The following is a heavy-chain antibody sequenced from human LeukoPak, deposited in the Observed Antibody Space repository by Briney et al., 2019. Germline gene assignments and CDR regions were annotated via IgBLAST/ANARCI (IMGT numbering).Heavy chain of an antibody. CDR2: INPNSGGT. D-gene: IGHD2-15*01. J-gene: IGHJ6*03. Sequence: GASVKFSCKASGYTFTGYYMHWVREAPGQGLEWMGWINPNSGGTNYAQKFQGRVTMTRDTSISTAYMELSRLRSDDTAVYYCARDVVVVAATTNEGYMDVWGKGTTVTISS. CDR3: ARDVVVVAATTNEGYMDV. CDR1: GYTFTGYY. V-gene: IGHV1-2*02.